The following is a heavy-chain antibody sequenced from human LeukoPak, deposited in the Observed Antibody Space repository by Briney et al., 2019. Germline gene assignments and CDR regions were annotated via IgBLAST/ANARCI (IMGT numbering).Heavy chain of an antibody. CDR1: GGSMTYYY. Sequence: PSETLSLTCTVSGGSMTYYYWSWIRQHPGKGLEWIGYIYYSGSTYYNPSLKSRVTISVDTSKNQFSLKLSSVTAADTAVYYCARDNGSGSYYVFDIWGQGTMVTVSS. J-gene: IGHJ3*02. CDR2: IYYSGST. D-gene: IGHD3-10*01. CDR3: ARDNGSGSYYVFDI. V-gene: IGHV4-31*03.